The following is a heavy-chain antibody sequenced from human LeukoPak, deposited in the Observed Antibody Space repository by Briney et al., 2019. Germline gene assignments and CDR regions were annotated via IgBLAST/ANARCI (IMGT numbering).Heavy chain of an antibody. CDR1: GFTFSTYG. D-gene: IGHD1-26*01. CDR3: TREGGFDY. Sequence: GGSLRLSCVATGFTFSTYGMHWVRQAPGKGLEWVAFLRRDESEKYYTDSVKGRFTISRDNSKNTMYLQMNNLRPEDTAVYYCTREGGFDYWGQGILVTVSS. CDR2: LRRDESEK. J-gene: IGHJ4*02. V-gene: IGHV3-30*02.